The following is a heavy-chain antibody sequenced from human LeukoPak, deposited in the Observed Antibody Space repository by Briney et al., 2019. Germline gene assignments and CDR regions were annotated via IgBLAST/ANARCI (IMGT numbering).Heavy chain of an antibody. J-gene: IGHJ4*02. CDR2: IIPILGIA. Sequence: ASVKVSCKASGGTFSSYAISWVRQAPGQGLEWMGRIIPILGIANYAQKFQGRVTITADKSTSTAYMELSSLRSEDTAVYYCASSKGGGSSGWYVDYWGQGTLVTVPS. D-gene: IGHD6-19*01. CDR1: GGTFSSYA. V-gene: IGHV1-69*04. CDR3: ASSKGGGSSGWYVDY.